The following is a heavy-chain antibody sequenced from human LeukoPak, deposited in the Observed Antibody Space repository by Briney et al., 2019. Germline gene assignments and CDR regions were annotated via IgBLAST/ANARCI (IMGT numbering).Heavy chain of an antibody. J-gene: IGHJ3*02. Sequence: PSETLSLTCTVSGGSISSYYWSWIRQPAGKGLEWIGRIYTSGSTNYNPSLKSRVTMSVDTSKNQFSLKLSSVTAADTAVYYCARTRFIATQQGGPAFDTWGQGTMVTVSS. CDR1: GGSISSYY. CDR2: IYTSGST. CDR3: ARTRFIATQQGGPAFDT. V-gene: IGHV4-4*07. D-gene: IGHD2-15*01.